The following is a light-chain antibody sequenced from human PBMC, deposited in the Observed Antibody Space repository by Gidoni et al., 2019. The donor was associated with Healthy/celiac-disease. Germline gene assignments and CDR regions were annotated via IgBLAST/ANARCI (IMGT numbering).Light chain of an antibody. CDR2: PTS. V-gene: IGKV1-9*01. CDR3: QQLNSYPPLT. J-gene: IGKJ4*01. Sequence: DIQLTQAPPFLSASVGDRVTITCRASQGISSYLAWYQQKPGKAPKLLIYPTSTLQSGVPSRFSGSGSGTEFTLTISSLQPEDFATYYCQQLNSYPPLTFGGGTKVEIK. CDR1: QGISSY.